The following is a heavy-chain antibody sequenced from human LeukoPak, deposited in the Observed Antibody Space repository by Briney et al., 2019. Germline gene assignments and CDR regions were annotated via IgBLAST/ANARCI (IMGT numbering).Heavy chain of an antibody. CDR3: AGTTDWYNWFDP. D-gene: IGHD3-9*01. V-gene: IGHV4-4*07. Sequence: SETLSLTCTVSGGSISSYYWSWIRQPAGKGLEWIGRIYTSGSTNYNPSLKSRVTMSVDTSKNQFSLKLSSVTAADTAVYYCAGTTDWYNWFDPWGQGTLVTVSS. CDR1: GGSISSYY. J-gene: IGHJ5*02. CDR2: IYTSGST.